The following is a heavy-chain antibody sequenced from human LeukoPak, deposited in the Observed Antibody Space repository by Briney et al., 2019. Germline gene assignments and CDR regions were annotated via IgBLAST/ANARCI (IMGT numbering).Heavy chain of an antibody. CDR1: GFTFSSYG. CDR3: AKARVLLWFGELSGDDAFDI. D-gene: IGHD3-10*01. CDR2: ISYDGSNK. J-gene: IGHJ3*02. Sequence: GGSLRLSCAASGFTFSSYGMHWVRQAPGKGLEWVAVISYDGSNKYYADSVKGRFTISRDNSKNTLYLQMNSLRAEDTAVYYCAKARVLLWFGELSGDDAFDIWGQGTMVTVSS. V-gene: IGHV3-30*18.